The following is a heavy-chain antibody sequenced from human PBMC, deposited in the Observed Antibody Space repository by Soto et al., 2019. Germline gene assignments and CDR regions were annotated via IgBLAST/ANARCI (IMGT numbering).Heavy chain of an antibody. Sequence: SETLSLTCTVSGDSVTNNFWRWMRQPPGKGLEWIGHMYHGGRTNYSPSLKSRVTMSLDSSKNQYSLNLSSVTAADTAVYFCARDPGYCTNGVCPIFDFWGQGVLVTVSS. CDR2: MYHGGRT. J-gene: IGHJ4*02. V-gene: IGHV4-59*02. D-gene: IGHD2-8*01. CDR3: ARDPGYCTNGVCPIFDF. CDR1: GDSVTNNF.